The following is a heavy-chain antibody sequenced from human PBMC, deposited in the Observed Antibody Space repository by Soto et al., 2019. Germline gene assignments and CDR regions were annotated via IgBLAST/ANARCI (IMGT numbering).Heavy chain of an antibody. Sequence: GASVKVSCKASGYTFTSYGISWVRQAPGQGLEWMGWISAYNGNTNYAQKLQGRVTITRDTSASTAYMELSSLRSEDTAVYYCARPLASSTYYFDYWGQGTLVTVSS. J-gene: IGHJ4*02. V-gene: IGHV1-18*01. CDR1: GYTFTSYG. CDR2: ISAYNGNT. CDR3: ARPLASSTYYFDY. D-gene: IGHD2-2*01.